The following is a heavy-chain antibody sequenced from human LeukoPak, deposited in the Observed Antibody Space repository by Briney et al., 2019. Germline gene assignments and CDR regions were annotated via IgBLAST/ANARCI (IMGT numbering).Heavy chain of an antibody. CDR2: ISSSSSYI. D-gene: IGHD6-13*01. V-gene: IGHV3-21*01. CDR3: ARASSSWYNYYYYYMDV. J-gene: IGHJ6*03. Sequence: PGGSLRLSCAASGFTFSSYSMNWVRQAPGKGLEWVSSISSSSSYIYYADSVKGRFTISRDNAKNSLYLQMNSLRAEDTAVSYCARASSSWYNYYYYYMDVWGKGTTVTVSS. CDR1: GFTFSSYS.